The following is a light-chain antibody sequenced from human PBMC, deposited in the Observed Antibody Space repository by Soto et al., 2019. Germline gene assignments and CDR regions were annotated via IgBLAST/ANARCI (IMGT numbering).Light chain of an antibody. CDR1: QSVSSN. V-gene: IGKV3-15*01. CDR3: QQYNNWWT. Sequence: EIVMPQSPATLSVSPGERATLSCRASQSVSSNLAWYQQKPGQAPRLLIYGAFTRATGIPARFSGSGSGTEFTLTISSLQSEDFAVYYCQQYNNWWTFGQGTKVEIK. J-gene: IGKJ1*01. CDR2: GAF.